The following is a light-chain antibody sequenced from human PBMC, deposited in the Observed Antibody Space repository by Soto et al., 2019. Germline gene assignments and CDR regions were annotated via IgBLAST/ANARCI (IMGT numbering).Light chain of an antibody. J-gene: IGLJ1*01. V-gene: IGLV1-47*01. Sequence: QSVLTQPPSASGTPGQRVTISCSGSSSNIGSNYVYWYQQLPGTAPKLLIYRNNQRPSGVPDRFSGSKSGTSASLAISGLPSEDEADYYCAAWDDSLSAHVFGTGTKLTVL. CDR2: RNN. CDR1: SSNIGSNY. CDR3: AAWDDSLSAHV.